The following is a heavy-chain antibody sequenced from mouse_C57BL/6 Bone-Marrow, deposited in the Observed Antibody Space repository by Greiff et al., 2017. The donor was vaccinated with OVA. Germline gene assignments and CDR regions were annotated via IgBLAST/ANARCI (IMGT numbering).Heavy chain of an antibody. D-gene: IGHD2-1*01. Sequence: VQLQESGAELVRPGTSVKMSCKASGYTFTNYWIGWAKQRPGHGLEWIGDIYPGGGYTNYNEKFKGKATLTADKSSSTAYMQFSSRTSEDSAIYYCARLYYGNHYYAMDYWGQGTSVTVSS. CDR1: GYTFTNYW. CDR2: IYPGGGYT. J-gene: IGHJ4*01. CDR3: ARLYYGNHYYAMDY. V-gene: IGHV1-63*01.